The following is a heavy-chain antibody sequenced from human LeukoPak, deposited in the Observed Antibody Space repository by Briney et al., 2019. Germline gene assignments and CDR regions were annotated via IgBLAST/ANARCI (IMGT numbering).Heavy chain of an antibody. D-gene: IGHD6-6*01. CDR1: GFTFSSYG. CDR2: ISYDGSNK. J-gene: IGHJ4*02. CDR3: AKDLMEGRRSPSVDY. V-gene: IGHV3-30*18. Sequence: PGRSLRLSCAASGFTFSSYGMHWVRQAPGTGLEWVAVISYDGSNKYYADSVKGRFTISRDNSKNTLYLQMNSLRIEETAVYYCAKDLMEGRRSPSVDYWGQGTLVTVSS.